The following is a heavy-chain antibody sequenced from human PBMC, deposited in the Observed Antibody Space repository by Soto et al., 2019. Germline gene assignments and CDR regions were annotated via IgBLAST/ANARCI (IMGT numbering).Heavy chain of an antibody. CDR2: ISAYTGNT. CDR1: GYTFTSYG. D-gene: IGHD3-22*01. Sequence: QVQLVQSGAEVKKPWASVKVSCKASGYTFTSYGISWVRQAPGQGLEWMGWISAYTGNTNYAQKLQGRVTMTTDTSTSTAYMELRSLRYDDTVVYYCARTRGYGSCGYYLNFYYWGQGNLVTVSS. J-gene: IGHJ4*02. V-gene: IGHV1-18*04. CDR3: ARTRGYGSCGYYLNFYY.